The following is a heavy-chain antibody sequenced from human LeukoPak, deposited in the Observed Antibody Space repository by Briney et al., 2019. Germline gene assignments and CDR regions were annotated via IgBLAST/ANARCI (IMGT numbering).Heavy chain of an antibody. CDR3: ARNLGLRDDY. Sequence: PGGSLRLSCAASGFTFSSYWMHWVRQAPGKGLVWVSRINSDGSITSYADSVKGRFTISRDNAKDTLYLQMNSLRAEDMAIYYCARNLGLRDDYWGQGTLVTVSS. CDR2: INSDGSIT. D-gene: IGHD4-17*01. J-gene: IGHJ4*02. V-gene: IGHV3-74*01. CDR1: GFTFSSYW.